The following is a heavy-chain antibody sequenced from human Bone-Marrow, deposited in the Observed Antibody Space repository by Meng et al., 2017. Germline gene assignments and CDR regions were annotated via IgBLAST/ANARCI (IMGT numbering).Heavy chain of an antibody. Sequence: QVQLGQSGAGVKKPGSSVKVSCKASGGTFSSFASSWVRQAPGQGLEWMGGIIPIFGTANYAQKFQGRVTITADESTSTAYMELSSLRSEDTAVDYCARTTGYSSSWYETFFDYWGQGTLVTVSS. J-gene: IGHJ4*02. CDR3: ARTTGYSSSWYETFFDY. D-gene: IGHD6-13*01. V-gene: IGHV1-69*12. CDR1: GGTFSSFA. CDR2: IIPIFGTA.